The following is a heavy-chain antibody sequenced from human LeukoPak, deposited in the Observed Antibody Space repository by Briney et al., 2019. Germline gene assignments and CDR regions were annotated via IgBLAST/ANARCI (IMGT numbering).Heavy chain of an antibody. CDR1: GFTFSSYA. V-gene: IGHV3-23*01. CDR2: ISGSGGST. CDR3: AKDHLQDIVVVPAAYNY. Sequence: GGCLRLSCAASGFTFSSYAMSWVRQAPGEGLEWVSAISGSGGSTYYADSVKGRFTISRDNSKNTLYLQMNSLRAEDTAVYYCAKDHLQDIVVVPAAYNYWGQGTLVTVSS. J-gene: IGHJ4*02. D-gene: IGHD2-2*01.